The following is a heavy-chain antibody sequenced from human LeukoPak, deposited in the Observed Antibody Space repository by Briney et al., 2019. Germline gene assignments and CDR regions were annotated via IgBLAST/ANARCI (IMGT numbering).Heavy chain of an antibody. CDR1: GYTLTELP. J-gene: IGHJ4*02. CDR3: VSIDLDS. D-gene: IGHD3-16*02. Sequence: ASVKVSCKVSGYTLTELPIHWVRQAPGKGLEWMGGEDGRPIYAQKFQGRVTMTEDTSTDTAYMDVSSLRSEDTAVYYCVSIDLDSWGQGTLVTVSS. V-gene: IGHV1-24*01. CDR2: EDGRP.